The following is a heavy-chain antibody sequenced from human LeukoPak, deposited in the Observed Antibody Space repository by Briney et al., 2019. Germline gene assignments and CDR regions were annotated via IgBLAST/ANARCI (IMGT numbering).Heavy chain of an antibody. D-gene: IGHD2-2*01. CDR1: GYSFSSYW. CDR3: ARYPRGYCSSTSCTPRDAFDI. J-gene: IGHJ3*02. CDR2: IYPGDSDT. Sequence: GESLKISCKGSGYSFSSYWIAWVRQMPGKGLEWMGIIYPGDSDTRYSPSFQGQVTISADKSISTAYLQWSSLKASDTAMYYCARYPRGYCSSTSCTPRDAFDIWGQGTMVTVSS. V-gene: IGHV5-51*01.